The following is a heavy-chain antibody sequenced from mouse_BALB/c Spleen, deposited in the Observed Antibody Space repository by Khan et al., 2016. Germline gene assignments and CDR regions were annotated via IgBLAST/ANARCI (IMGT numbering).Heavy chain of an antibody. V-gene: IGHV5-12-2*01. D-gene: IGHD4-1*01. CDR2: ISNGGGST. J-gene: IGHJ4*01. CDR1: GFTFSSYT. CDR3: AKRDWDEGYAMDY. Sequence: EVELVESGGGLVQPGGSLKLSCAASGFTFSSYTMSWVRQTPEKRLEWVAYISNGGGSTYYPDTVKGRFTISRDNAKNTLYLQMSSLKSEDTAMXYSAKRDWDEGYAMDYWGQGTSVTVSS.